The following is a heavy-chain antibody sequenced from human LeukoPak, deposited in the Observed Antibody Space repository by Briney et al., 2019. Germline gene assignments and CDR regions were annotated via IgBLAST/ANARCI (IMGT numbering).Heavy chain of an antibody. CDR2: INPNSGGT. J-gene: IGHJ2*01. CDR1: GYTFTGYY. CDR3: ARVEPYYYDSSGYYSWYFDL. D-gene: IGHD3-22*01. V-gene: IGHV1-2*06. Sequence: ASVNVSCKASGYTFTGYYMHWVRQAPGQGLEWMGRINPNSGGTNYAQEFQGRVTMTRDTSISTAYMELSRLRSDDTAVYYCARVEPYYYDSSGYYSWYFDLWGRGTLVTVSS.